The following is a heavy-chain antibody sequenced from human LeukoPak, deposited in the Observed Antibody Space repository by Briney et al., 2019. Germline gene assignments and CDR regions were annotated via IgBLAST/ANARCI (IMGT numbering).Heavy chain of an antibody. V-gene: IGHV3-30*18. CDR1: GFTFSSYG. J-gene: IGHJ4*02. CDR3: AKEGGSSGAPHDY. Sequence: PGGSLRLSCAASGFTFSSYGMHWVRQAPGKGLEWVAVISYDGSNKYYADSVKGRFTISRDNSKNTLYLRMNSLRAEDTAVYYCAKEGGSSGAPHDYWGQGTLVTVSS. D-gene: IGHD2-15*01. CDR2: ISYDGSNK.